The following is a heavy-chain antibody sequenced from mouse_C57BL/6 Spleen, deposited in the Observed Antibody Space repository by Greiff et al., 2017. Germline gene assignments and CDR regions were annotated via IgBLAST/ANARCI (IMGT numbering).Heavy chain of an antibody. CDR1: GFTFSDYG. CDR3: AGGATVVSYYAMDY. Sequence: EVHLVESGGGLVKPGGSLKLSCAASGFTFSDYGMHWVRQAPEKGLEWVAYISSGSSTIYYADTVKGRFTISRDNAKNTRFLQMTSVRSEDTAMYYCAGGATVVSYYAMDYWGQGTSVTVSS. J-gene: IGHJ4*01. D-gene: IGHD1-1*01. CDR2: ISSGSSTI. V-gene: IGHV5-17*01.